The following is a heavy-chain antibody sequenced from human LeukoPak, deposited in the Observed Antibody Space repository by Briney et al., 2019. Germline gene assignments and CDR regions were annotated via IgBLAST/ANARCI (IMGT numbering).Heavy chain of an antibody. CDR1: GFTFDDYA. V-gene: IGHV3-9*03. J-gene: IGHJ5*02. D-gene: IGHD6-13*01. CDR3: ARSEPYSSSGLAGFDP. CDR2: ISWNSGSI. Sequence: PGGSLRLSCAASGFTFDDYAMHWVRQAPGKGLEWVSGISWNSGSIGYADSVKGRFTISRDNAKNSLYLQMNSLRAEDMALYYCARSEPYSSSGLAGFDPWGQGTLVTVSS.